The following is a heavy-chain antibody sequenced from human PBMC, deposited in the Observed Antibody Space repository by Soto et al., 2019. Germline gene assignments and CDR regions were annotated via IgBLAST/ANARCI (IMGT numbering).Heavy chain of an antibody. Sequence: QVQLVQSGVEVKKPGASVKVSCKASGYTFISQGISWVRQAPGQGLEWMGWISGKNGNTNYVQKLQGRVTLTTDTSTSTAYMELRSLRSDDTAVYYCARVSSSIVVVPDYGMDVSGQGTTVTVSS. CDR3: ARVSSSIVVVPDYGMDV. V-gene: IGHV1-18*01. CDR2: ISGKNGNT. D-gene: IGHD2-15*01. CDR1: GYTFISQG. J-gene: IGHJ6*02.